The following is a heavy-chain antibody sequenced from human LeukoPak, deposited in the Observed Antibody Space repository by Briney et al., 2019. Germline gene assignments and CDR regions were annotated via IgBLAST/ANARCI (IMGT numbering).Heavy chain of an antibody. D-gene: IGHD4-23*01. Sequence: PGGSLRLSCAASGFTFSSCSMSWVRQAPGKGLEWVSAISGSGGSTYYADSVKGRFTISRDNGKNTLFLQMNSLRAEDAAVYYCVRGNDYGGPHYWGQGTLVTVSS. CDR2: ISGSGGST. CDR1: GFTFSSCS. V-gene: IGHV3-23*01. J-gene: IGHJ4*02. CDR3: VRGNDYGGPHY.